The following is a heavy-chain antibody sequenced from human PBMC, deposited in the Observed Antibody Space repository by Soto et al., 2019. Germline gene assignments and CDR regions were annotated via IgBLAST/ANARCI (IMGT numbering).Heavy chain of an antibody. CDR2: FYESGTT. J-gene: IGHJ5*02. D-gene: IGHD2-15*01. Sequence: SETLSLTCTVSGGSISSGGYSWGWIRQPPGKGLEWIGSFYESGTTYYNPPLKSRVTIFADTSRKQFSLRLSSVTAADTSVYYCARGYCNGGSCYWNRFDPWGQGTLVTVSS. V-gene: IGHV4-39*01. CDR1: GGSISSGGYS. CDR3: ARGYCNGGSCYWNRFDP.